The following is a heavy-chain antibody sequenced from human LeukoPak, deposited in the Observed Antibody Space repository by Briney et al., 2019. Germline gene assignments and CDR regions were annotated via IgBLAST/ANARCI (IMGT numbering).Heavy chain of an antibody. J-gene: IGHJ4*02. CDR3: AKLSGNSLRVYFNQ. V-gene: IGHV3-30-3*02. CDR2: ISYDGSNK. CDR1: GFTFSSYA. Sequence: GGSLRLSCAASGFTFSSYAMHWVRQAPGKGLEWVAVISYDGSNKYYADSVKGRFTISRDNSKNTLHLQMNSLRAEDTAVYYCAKLSGNSLRVYFNQWGQGTLVTVST. D-gene: IGHD4-23*01.